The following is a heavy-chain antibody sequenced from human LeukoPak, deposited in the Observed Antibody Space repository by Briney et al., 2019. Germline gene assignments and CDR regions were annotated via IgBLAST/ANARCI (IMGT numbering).Heavy chain of an antibody. CDR1: GFTFSDSY. Sequence: PGGSLRLSCAASGFTFSDSYMTWVRQAPGKGVEWVAYISGSGHDINYADSVKGQFTISRDNAKNSPYLQMNSLRAEDTAVYYCAELGITMLGGVWGKGPTVTISS. V-gene: IGHV3-11*06. CDR2: ISGSGHDI. J-gene: IGHJ6*04. D-gene: IGHD3-10*02. CDR3: AELGITMLGGV.